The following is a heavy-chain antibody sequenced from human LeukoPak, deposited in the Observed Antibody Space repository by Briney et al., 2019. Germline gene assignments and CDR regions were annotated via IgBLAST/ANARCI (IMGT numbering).Heavy chain of an antibody. Sequence: ASVKVSCKASGYTFTGYYMHWVRQAPGQGLEWMGIINPSGGSTSYAQKFQGRVTMTRDMSTSTVYMGLSSLRSEDTAVYYCARGGPAGLSIAARKNMDVWAKGPRSPSP. V-gene: IGHV1-46*01. CDR1: GYTFTGYY. CDR3: ARGGPAGLSIAARKNMDV. J-gene: IGHJ6*03. CDR2: INPSGGST. D-gene: IGHD6-6*01.